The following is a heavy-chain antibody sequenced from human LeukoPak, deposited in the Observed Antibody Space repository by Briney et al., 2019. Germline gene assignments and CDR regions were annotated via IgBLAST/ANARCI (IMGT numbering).Heavy chain of an antibody. J-gene: IGHJ3*01. CDR1: GGSISSYY. V-gene: IGHV4-59*01. D-gene: IGHD3-10*01. CDR2: IYYSGST. CDR3: ARGDRDYDAFDV. Sequence: SQTLSLTCTVSGGSISSYYWNWIRQPPGKGLEWIGYIYYSGSTNYNPSLKSRVTISVDTSKNQFSLKLSSVTAADTAVYYCARGDRDYDAFDVWGHGTPVTVSS.